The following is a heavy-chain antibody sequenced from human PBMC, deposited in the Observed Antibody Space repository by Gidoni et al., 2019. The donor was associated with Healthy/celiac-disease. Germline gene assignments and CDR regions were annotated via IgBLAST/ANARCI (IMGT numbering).Heavy chain of an antibody. CDR3: ARGHKTVTTTKSRPSRFDP. CDR1: GGSFSGSY. J-gene: IGHJ5*02. Sequence: QVQLQQWGAGLLKPSETLSLTCAVYGGSFSGSYWSWIHQPPGKGLEWIGEINHSGSTNYNPSLKSRVTISVDTSKNQFSLKLSSVTAADTAVYYCARGHKTVTTTKSRPSRFDPWGQGTLVTVSS. V-gene: IGHV4-34*01. CDR2: INHSGST. D-gene: IGHD4-4*01.